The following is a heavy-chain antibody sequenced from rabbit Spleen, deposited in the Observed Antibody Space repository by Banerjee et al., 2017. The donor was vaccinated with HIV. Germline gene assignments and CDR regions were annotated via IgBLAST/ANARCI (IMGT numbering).Heavy chain of an antibody. Sequence: QEQLVESGGGLVRPEGSLTLTCKASGLDFSSSYWICWVRQAPGKGLEWIGCIYVGSSANTYYATWAKGRFTISKTSSTTVTLQMTSLTAADTATYFCARGINSVGYNSNLWGQGTLVTVS. D-gene: IGHD6-1*01. V-gene: IGHV1S45*01. CDR3: ARGINSVGYNSNL. CDR2: IYVGSSANT. J-gene: IGHJ4*01. CDR1: GLDFSSSYW.